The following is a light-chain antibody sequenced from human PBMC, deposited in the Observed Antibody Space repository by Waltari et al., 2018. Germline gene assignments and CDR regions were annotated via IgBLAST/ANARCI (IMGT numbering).Light chain of an antibody. Sequence: NFMLTQPHSVSESPGKTVTISCTRSSGRIASNYVQWYQQRPGGAPTTVIYEENPRPSGVPDRFSCSIDSSSNSASLTISGLKTEDEADYYCQSYDSSNRGVFGGGTKLTVL. CDR3: QSYDSSNRGV. V-gene: IGLV6-57*03. CDR1: SGRIASNY. CDR2: EEN. J-gene: IGLJ3*02.